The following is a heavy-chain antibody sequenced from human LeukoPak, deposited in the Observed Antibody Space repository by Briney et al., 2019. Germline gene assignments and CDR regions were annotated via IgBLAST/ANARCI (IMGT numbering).Heavy chain of an antibody. CDR3: AKESIAAAADY. D-gene: IGHD6-13*01. Sequence: PGGSLRLSCAASGFTFSSYGMHWVRQAPGKGLEWVAVISYDGSNKYYADSVKGRFTISRDNSKNTLYLQMNSLRAEDTAVYYCAKESIAAAADYWGQGTLVTVSS. CDR2: ISYDGSNK. J-gene: IGHJ4*02. CDR1: GFTFSSYG. V-gene: IGHV3-30*18.